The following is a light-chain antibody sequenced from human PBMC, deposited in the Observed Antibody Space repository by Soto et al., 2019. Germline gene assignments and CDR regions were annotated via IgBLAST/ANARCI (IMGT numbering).Light chain of an antibody. J-gene: IGKJ5*01. CDR1: QSVSSNY. Sequence: EIVWPQSPGTLALSPCERADLYSRASQSVSSNYLAWCQQRPGQAPRLLIYGASRRAAGFPDRLSGSGSGTDFTLTIPRLEPEDSAVYFCQQYTGPPTTFGQGTRLENK. CDR2: GAS. CDR3: QQYTGPPTT. V-gene: IGKV3-20*01.